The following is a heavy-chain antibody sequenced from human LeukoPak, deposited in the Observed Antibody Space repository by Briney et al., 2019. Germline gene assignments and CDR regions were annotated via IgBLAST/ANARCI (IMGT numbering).Heavy chain of an antibody. CDR1: GFTFSSYG. Sequence: GGSLRLSCAASGFTFSSYGMHWVRQAPGKGLEGVAVIRYDGSNKYYADSVKGRFTISRDNSKNTLYLQMNSLRAEDTAVYYCAKAPYYYDSSGHQRGAFDIWGQGTMVTVSS. J-gene: IGHJ3*02. V-gene: IGHV3-30*02. D-gene: IGHD3-22*01. CDR3: AKAPYYYDSSGHQRGAFDI. CDR2: IRYDGSNK.